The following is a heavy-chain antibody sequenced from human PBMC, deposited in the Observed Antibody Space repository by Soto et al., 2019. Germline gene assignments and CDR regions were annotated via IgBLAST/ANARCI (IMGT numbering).Heavy chain of an antibody. CDR1: GFTVSSTY. Sequence: EVQLVESGGGLIQPGGSLSLSCAASGFTVSSTYMSWVRQAPGKGLEWVSVIYSGGSTYYADSVKGRFTISRDNSKNTLYLQLNSMRAEDTAVYYCARDYSHDYGGQGTLVTVSS. J-gene: IGHJ4*02. D-gene: IGHD2-15*01. CDR2: IYSGGST. V-gene: IGHV3-53*01. CDR3: ARDYSHDY.